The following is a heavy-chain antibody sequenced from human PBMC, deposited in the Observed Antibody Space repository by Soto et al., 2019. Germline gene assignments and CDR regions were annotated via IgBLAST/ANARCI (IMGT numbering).Heavy chain of an antibody. CDR3: ARDGYCSGGSCYYYYGMDV. D-gene: IGHD2-15*01. CDR2: INAGNGNT. V-gene: IGHV1-3*01. Sequence: QVQLVQSGAEVKKPGASVKVSCKASGYTFTSYAMHWVRQAPGQRLEWMGWINAGNGNTKYSQKFQGRVTITRDTSASTAYMELSSLRSEDTAVYYCARDGYCSGGSCYYYYGMDVWGQGTTVTVSS. J-gene: IGHJ6*02. CDR1: GYTFTSYA.